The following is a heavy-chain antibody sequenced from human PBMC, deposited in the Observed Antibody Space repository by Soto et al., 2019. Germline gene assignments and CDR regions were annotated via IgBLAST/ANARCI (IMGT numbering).Heavy chain of an antibody. CDR2: THGSGTT. Sequence: QVQLQESGPVLVKPSENLSLPCTVSGGSITGSHGSWIRQPPGKGLEWIGYTHGSGTTNYNHSLQRPVTIAEDKSKNQFSLKLSSVTSSETAFYYCASYVEGGGGRGYWGQGHLLTVSS. J-gene: IGHJ4*02. CDR1: GGSITGSH. V-gene: IGHV4-59*01. D-gene: IGHD2-15*01. CDR3: ASYVEGGGGRGY.